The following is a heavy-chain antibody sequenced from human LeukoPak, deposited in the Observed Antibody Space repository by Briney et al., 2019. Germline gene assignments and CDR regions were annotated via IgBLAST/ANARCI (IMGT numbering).Heavy chain of an antibody. V-gene: IGHV3-30*02. CDR1: GFTFSSYG. CDR3: AKDGGGYCSSTSCYSFEY. D-gene: IGHD2-2*01. CDR2: IRYDGSNK. J-gene: IGHJ4*02. Sequence: GGSLRLSCAASGFTFSSYGMHWVRQAPGKGLEWVAFIRYDGSNKYYADPVKGRFTISRDNSKNTLYLQMNSLRAEDTAVYYCAKDGGGYCSSTSCYSFEYWGQGTLVTVSS.